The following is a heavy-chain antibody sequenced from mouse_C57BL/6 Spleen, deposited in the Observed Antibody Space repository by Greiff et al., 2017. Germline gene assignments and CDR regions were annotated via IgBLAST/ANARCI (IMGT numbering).Heavy chain of an antibody. J-gene: IGHJ4*01. Sequence: QVQLQQPGAELVMPGASVKLSCKASGYTFTSYWMHWVKQRPGQGLEWIGEIDPSDSYTNYNQKFKGKSTLTVDKSSSTAYMQLSSLTSEDSAVYYCARSGDYDFHYYAMDYWGQGTSVTVSS. CDR2: IDPSDSYT. CDR1: GYTFTSYW. V-gene: IGHV1-69*01. D-gene: IGHD2-4*01. CDR3: ARSGDYDFHYYAMDY.